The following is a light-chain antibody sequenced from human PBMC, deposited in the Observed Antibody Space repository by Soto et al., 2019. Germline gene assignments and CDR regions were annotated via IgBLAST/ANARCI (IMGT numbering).Light chain of an antibody. CDR2: AAS. Sequence: DIQMTQSPSSLSASVGDEVTITCRASQTIMTYLNWYQLKQGKXXRXXIYAASSLQSGVPSRFSGSGSGTDLTITISSLQPEDFETYSCQQSYNSPQTFGQGTKVDIK. V-gene: IGKV1-39*01. J-gene: IGKJ1*01. CDR3: QQSYNSPQT. CDR1: QTIMTY.